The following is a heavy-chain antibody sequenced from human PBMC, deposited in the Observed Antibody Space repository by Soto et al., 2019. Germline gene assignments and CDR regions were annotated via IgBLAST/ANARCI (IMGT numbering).Heavy chain of an antibody. V-gene: IGHV3-15*07. J-gene: IGHJ4*02. Sequence: EVQLVESGGGLVKPGGSLRLSCAVSGFTVTNVWMNWVRQAPGKGLEWVGRIKSTTDGGTTDYAAPVKGRFSISRNDSRNTLFLQMNSLKTEDTDVYYCSHGYAQYFESWGQGTLVTVSS. D-gene: IGHD5-18*01. CDR2: IKSTTDGGTT. CDR1: GFTVTNVW. CDR3: SHGYAQYFES.